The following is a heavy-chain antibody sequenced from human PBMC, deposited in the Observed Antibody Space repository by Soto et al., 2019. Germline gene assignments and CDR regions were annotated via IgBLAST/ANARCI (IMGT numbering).Heavy chain of an antibody. Sequence: QVQLQESGPRLVRPSGALSLTCSVSGASITSGHWRTWVRQSPGKGLEWIGEISDRGSAYSNPSLKSRVSLSVDKSQNQFSLRLTSVTAADTAIYYCTRSTHAMNGGSHYMALDDDLVTGMDVWGPGTTVTVSS. D-gene: IGHD3-16*01. CDR1: GASITSGHW. J-gene: IGHJ6*02. CDR2: ISDRGSA. CDR3: TRSTHAMNGGSHYMALDDDLVTGMDV. V-gene: IGHV4-4*02.